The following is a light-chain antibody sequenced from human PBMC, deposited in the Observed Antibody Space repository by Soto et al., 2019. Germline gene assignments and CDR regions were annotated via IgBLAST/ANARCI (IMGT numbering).Light chain of an antibody. CDR2: GAS. J-gene: IGKJ4*01. CDR1: QGVSSNY. V-gene: IGKV3-20*01. Sequence: EIVLTQSPGTLSLSPGERATPSCRASQGVSSNYLAWYQQKPGQAPRLPISGASSRATGIPDRFSGSGSGTDFSLTISRLESEDFAVYYCQQYGNSPLTFGGGTKVDIK. CDR3: QQYGNSPLT.